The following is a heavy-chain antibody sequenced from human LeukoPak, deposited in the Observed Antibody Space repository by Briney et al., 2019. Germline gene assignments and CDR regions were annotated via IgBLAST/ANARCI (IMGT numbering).Heavy chain of an antibody. CDR3: ARPNLGHYDITDY. J-gene: IGHJ4*02. D-gene: IGHD3-22*01. V-gene: IGHV4-39*01. CDR1: GGSISSSSYY. Sequence: NTSETLSLTCTVSGGSISSSSYYWGWIRQPPGKGLEWIGSIYYSGSTYYNPSLKSRVTISVDTSKNQFSLKLSSVTAADTAVYYCARPNLGHYDITDYWGQGTLVTVSS. CDR2: IYYSGST.